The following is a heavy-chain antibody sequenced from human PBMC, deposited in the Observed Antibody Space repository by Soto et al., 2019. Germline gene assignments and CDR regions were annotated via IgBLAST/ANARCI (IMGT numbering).Heavy chain of an antibody. J-gene: IGHJ4*02. CDR3: ARRLQWQLRPLDY. CDR2: INTLSSAI. CDR1: GFTFSDYY. D-gene: IGHD6-19*01. V-gene: IGHV3-11*01. Sequence: XGSLRLSCAGAGFTFSDYYMTWIRQAPGKGLEWVSYINTLSSAIYYADSVKGRFTISRDNAKNSLYLQMNSLRAEDTAVYYCARRLQWQLRPLDYWGRGSLVTVSS.